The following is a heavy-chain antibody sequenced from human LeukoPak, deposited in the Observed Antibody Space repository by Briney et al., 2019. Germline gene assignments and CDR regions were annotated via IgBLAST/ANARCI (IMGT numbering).Heavy chain of an antibody. J-gene: IGHJ6*03. Sequence: SETLSLTCTVSGGSISSYYWSWIRQPDGQGQERNGRIYTSWSTNYNPSLTSRVTMSVDTSKNQFYLKLSSVTAADTAVYYCASGSWEDYYYYMDVWGKGTTVTISS. CDR2: IYTSWST. V-gene: IGHV4-4*07. D-gene: IGHD2-15*01. CDR1: GGSISSYY. CDR3: ASGSWEDYYYYMDV.